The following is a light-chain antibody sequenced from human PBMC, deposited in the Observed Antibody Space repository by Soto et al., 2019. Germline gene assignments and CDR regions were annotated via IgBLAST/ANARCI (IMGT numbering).Light chain of an antibody. Sequence: QSALTQPASVSGSPGQSITISCTGTSSDVGAYNYVSWYQQHPGKAPKLMIHDVSNRPSGVSNRFSGSKSGNTASLTISGLQAEDEAAYYCSSYTSSSTYVFGTGTKVTVL. CDR2: DVS. CDR1: SSDVGAYNY. V-gene: IGLV2-14*01. J-gene: IGLJ1*01. CDR3: SSYTSSSTYV.